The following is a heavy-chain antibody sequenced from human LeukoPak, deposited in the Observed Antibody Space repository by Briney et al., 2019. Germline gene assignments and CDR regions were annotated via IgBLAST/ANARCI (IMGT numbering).Heavy chain of an antibody. D-gene: IGHD4-23*01. Sequence: SETLSLTCTVSGGSISSYYWSWIRQPPGKGLEWIGYIYYSGSTNYNPSLKSRVTISVDTSSNQFSLKLTSVTAADTAVYYCAGVLRGGNSGYAFDIWGQGTMVTVSS. CDR3: AGVLRGGNSGYAFDI. J-gene: IGHJ3*02. V-gene: IGHV4-59*01. CDR1: GGSISSYY. CDR2: IYYSGST.